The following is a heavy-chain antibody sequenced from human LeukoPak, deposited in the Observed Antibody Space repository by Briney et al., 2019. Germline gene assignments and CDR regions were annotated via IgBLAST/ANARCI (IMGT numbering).Heavy chain of an antibody. CDR3: ASLDYYGSGSAD. D-gene: IGHD3-10*01. CDR2: IYTSGST. Sequence: SETLSLTCTVSGGSISSYYWSWIRQPAGKGLEWIGRIYTSGSTNYNPSLKSRVTISVDTSKNQFSLKLSSVTAADTAVYYCASLDYYGSGSADWGQGTLVTVSS. V-gene: IGHV4-4*07. J-gene: IGHJ4*02. CDR1: GGSISSYY.